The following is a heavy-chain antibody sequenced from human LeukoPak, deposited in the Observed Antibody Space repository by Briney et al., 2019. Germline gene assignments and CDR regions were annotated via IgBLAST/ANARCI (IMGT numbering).Heavy chain of an antibody. J-gene: IGHJ3*02. CDR1: GFTVSSNY. V-gene: IGHV3-53*01. CDR3: ARTPGDYYDSSGYYADAFDI. Sequence: GGSLRLSCAASGFTVSSNYMSWVRQAPGKGLEWVSVIYRGGSTYYADSVKGRFTISRDNSKNTLYLQMNSLRAEDTAVYYCARTPGDYYDSSGYYADAFDIWGQGTMVTVSS. CDR2: IYRGGST. D-gene: IGHD3-22*01.